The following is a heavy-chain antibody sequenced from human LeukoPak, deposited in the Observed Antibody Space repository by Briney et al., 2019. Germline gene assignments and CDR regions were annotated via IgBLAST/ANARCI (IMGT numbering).Heavy chain of an antibody. CDR2: INPNSGGT. J-gene: IGHJ6*03. CDR1: GYTFTGYY. V-gene: IGHV1-2*02. D-gene: IGHD6-6*01. CDR3: AREASSSNYMDV. Sequence: ASVKVSCKASGYTFTGYYMHWVRQAPGQGLEWMGWINPNSGGTNYAQKFQGRVTMTRDTSISTAYMELSRLRSDDTAVYYCAREASSSNYMDVWGKGTTVTVSS.